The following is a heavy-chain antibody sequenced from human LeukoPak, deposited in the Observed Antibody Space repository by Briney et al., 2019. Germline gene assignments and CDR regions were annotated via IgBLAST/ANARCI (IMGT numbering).Heavy chain of an antibody. V-gene: IGHV3-30-3*01. CDR2: ISYDGSNK. D-gene: IGHD1-26*01. CDR3: ARDKGSYPFDY. J-gene: IGHJ4*02. CDR1: GFTFSSYA. Sequence: PGRSLRLSCAASGFTFSSYAMHWVRQAPGKGLEWVAVISYDGSNKYYADSVKGRLTISRDNSKNTLYLQMNSLRAEDTAVYYCARDKGSYPFDYWGQGTLVTVSS.